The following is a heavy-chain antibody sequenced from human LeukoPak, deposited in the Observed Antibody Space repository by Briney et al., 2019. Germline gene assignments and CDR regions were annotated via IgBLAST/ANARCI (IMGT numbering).Heavy chain of an antibody. D-gene: IGHD3-10*01. CDR3: ARVYYGYFFDY. CDR2: INGDGSST. J-gene: IGHJ4*02. V-gene: IGHV3-74*01. Sequence: PGGSLRLSCAASGFTFSSYWMHWVRQAPGKGLVWVSRINGDGSSTSYADSVKGRFTISRDNAKNTLYLQMNSLRAEDTAVYYCARVYYGYFFDYWGQGTLVTVSS. CDR1: GFTFSSYW.